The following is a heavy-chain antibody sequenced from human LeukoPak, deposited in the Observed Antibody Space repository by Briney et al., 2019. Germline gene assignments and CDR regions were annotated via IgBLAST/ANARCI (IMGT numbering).Heavy chain of an antibody. D-gene: IGHD2-2*01. CDR1: GFTFSTFG. Sequence: GGSLRLSCAASGFTFSTFGMNWVRQAPGKGLEWVSYISSSSGTIFYADSVKGRFTISRDNAKNSLYLQMNSLRDEDTAVYYCARRYCSSTSCYPYGMDVWGQGTTVTVSS. CDR3: ARRYCSSTSCYPYGMDV. J-gene: IGHJ6*02. V-gene: IGHV3-48*02. CDR2: ISSSSGTI.